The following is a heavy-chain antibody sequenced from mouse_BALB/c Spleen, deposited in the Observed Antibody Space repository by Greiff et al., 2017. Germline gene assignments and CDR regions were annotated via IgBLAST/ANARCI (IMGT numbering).Heavy chain of an antibody. CDR1: GFTFSSYA. CDR2: ISSGGSYT. D-gene: IGHD2-3*01. CDR3: ARSYDGYAFVY. J-gene: IGHJ4*01. V-gene: IGHV5-9-3*01. Sequence: EVKLMESGGGLVKPGGSLKLSCAASGFTFSSYAMSWVRQTPEKRLEWVATISSGGSYTYYPASVKGRFTISRDNAKNTLYLKMSSLRSEDTAMYYCARSYDGYAFVYWGQGTSVTVSA.